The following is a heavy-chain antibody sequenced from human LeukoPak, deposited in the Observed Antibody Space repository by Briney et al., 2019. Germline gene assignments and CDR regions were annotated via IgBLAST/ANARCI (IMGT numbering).Heavy chain of an antibody. D-gene: IGHD1-26*01. V-gene: IGHV3-7*01. CDR2: IKEDGSVR. CDR1: GFSFSYYW. J-gene: IGHJ3*01. Sequence: GGSLRLSCAASGFSFSYYWMSWVRQAPGKGLEWVANIKEDGSVRYYVDSVRGRFTISRDNAENSLYLQLDSLRAEDTAVYYCARTVRGIVMPQNAFDVWGQGTTVTVSS. CDR3: ARTVRGIVMPQNAFDV.